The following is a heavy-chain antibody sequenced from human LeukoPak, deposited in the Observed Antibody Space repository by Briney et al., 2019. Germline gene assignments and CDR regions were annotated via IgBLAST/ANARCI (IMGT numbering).Heavy chain of an antibody. CDR3: ALLRGSGSYYNSYYYMDV. J-gene: IGHJ6*03. V-gene: IGHV4-39*07. CDR2: IYYSGST. Sequence: SETLSLTCTVSGGSISSSSYYWGWIRQPPGKGLEWIGSIYYSGSTYYNPSLKSRVTISVDTSKNQFSLKLSSVTAADTAVYCCALLRGSGSYYNSYYYMDVWGKGTTVTVSS. D-gene: IGHD3-10*01. CDR1: GGSISSSSYY.